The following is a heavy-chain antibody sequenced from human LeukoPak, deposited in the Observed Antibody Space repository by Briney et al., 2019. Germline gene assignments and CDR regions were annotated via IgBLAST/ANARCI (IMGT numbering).Heavy chain of an antibody. D-gene: IGHD5-18*01. CDR3: ARERLYSYVDY. CDR2: INYSGST. V-gene: IGHV4-59*01. CDR1: GGSISNYF. Sequence: SSGTLSLTCTVSGGSISNYFWSWIRQPPGKGLEWIGYINYSGSTNYNPSLKSRVTISVDTSKNQFSLQLSSVTAADTAIYYCARERLYSYVDYRGQGTLVTVSS. J-gene: IGHJ4*02.